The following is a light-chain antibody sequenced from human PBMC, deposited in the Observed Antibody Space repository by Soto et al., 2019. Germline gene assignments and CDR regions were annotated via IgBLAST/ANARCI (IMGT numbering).Light chain of an antibody. CDR3: QQRSNWPGT. CDR1: QSVSSY. CDR2: DAS. J-gene: IGKJ1*01. Sequence: EIVLTQSPATLSLSPGERATLSCRASQSVSSYLAWYQQKPGQAPRLLIYDASNRATGIPARFSGSGSGTDFTLTIRSLEPEDFAVYYCQQRSNWPGTFGQGTKVDSK. V-gene: IGKV3-11*01.